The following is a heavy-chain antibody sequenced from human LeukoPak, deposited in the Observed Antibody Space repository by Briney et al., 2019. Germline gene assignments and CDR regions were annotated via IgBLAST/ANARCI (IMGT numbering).Heavy chain of an antibody. J-gene: IGHJ4*02. CDR3: AKLGPGYCSVGTCYSRWYYFDS. D-gene: IGHD2-15*01. CDR2: ISGSSGST. Sequence: GGSLRLSCAASGLTFSSYAMSWVRQAPGKGLEWVSAISGSSGSTYYADSVKGRFNISRDNSKKTLYLQMNSPRAEDSALYYCAKLGPGYCSVGTCYSRWYYFDSWGQGTLVTVSS. CDR1: GLTFSSYA. V-gene: IGHV3-23*01.